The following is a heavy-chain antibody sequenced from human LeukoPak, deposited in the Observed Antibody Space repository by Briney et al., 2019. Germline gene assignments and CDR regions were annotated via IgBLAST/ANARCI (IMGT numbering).Heavy chain of an antibody. CDR3: ARESGGYDSDYGMDV. Sequence: PGGSLRLSCAASGFTFSSYDMHWVRQATGKGLEWVSAIGTAGDTYYPGSVKGRFTISRENAKNSLYLQMNSLRAGDTAVYYCARESGGYDSDYGMDVWGQGTTVTVSS. J-gene: IGHJ6*02. CDR2: IGTAGDT. V-gene: IGHV3-13*01. CDR1: GFTFSSYD. D-gene: IGHD5-12*01.